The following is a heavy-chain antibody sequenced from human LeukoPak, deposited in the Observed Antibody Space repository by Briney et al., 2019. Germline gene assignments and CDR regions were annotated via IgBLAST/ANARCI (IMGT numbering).Heavy chain of an antibody. CDR2: ISYDGSNK. J-gene: IGHJ6*02. CDR3: ARDLAGLVVVPAEGPVGCYGMDV. V-gene: IGHV3-30-3*01. Sequence: AGGSLRLSCAASGFTFSSYAMHWVRQAPGKGLEWVAVISYDGSNKYYADSVKGRVTISRDNSKNTLYLQMNSLRIEDTAVYYCARDLAGLVVVPAEGPVGCYGMDVWGQGTTVTVSS. CDR1: GFTFSSYA. D-gene: IGHD2-15*01.